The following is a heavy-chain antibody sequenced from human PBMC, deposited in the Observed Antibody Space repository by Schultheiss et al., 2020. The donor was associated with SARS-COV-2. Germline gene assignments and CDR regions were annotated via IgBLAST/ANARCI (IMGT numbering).Heavy chain of an antibody. CDR3: ARDVGAYYYDSSGALGY. CDR2: INSDGSST. CDR1: GFTFSSYW. J-gene: IGHJ4*02. V-gene: IGHV3-74*01. D-gene: IGHD3-22*01. Sequence: GGSLRLSCAASGFTFSSYWMHWVRQAPGKGLVWVSRINSDGSSTSYADSVKGRFTISRDNSKNTLYLQMNSLRAEDTAVYYCARDVGAYYYDSSGALGYWGQGTLVTVSS.